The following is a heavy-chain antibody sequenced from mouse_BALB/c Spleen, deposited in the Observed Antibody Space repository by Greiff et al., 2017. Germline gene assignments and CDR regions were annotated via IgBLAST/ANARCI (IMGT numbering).Heavy chain of an antibody. CDR3: ARTSTTDFDY. J-gene: IGHJ2*01. CDR2: ISSGSSTI. D-gene: IGHD1-1*01. CDR1: GFTFSSFG. Sequence: EVKLMESGGGLVKPGGSRKLSCAASGFTFSSFGMHWVRQAPEKGLEWVAYISSGSSTIYYADTVKGRFTISRDNPKNTLFLQMTSLRSEDTAMYYCARTSTTDFDYWGQGTTLTVSS. V-gene: IGHV5-17*02.